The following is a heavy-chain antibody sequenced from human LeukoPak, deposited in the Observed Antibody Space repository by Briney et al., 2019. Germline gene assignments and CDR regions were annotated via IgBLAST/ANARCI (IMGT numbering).Heavy chain of an antibody. CDR3: AKRPLAVAAVDY. V-gene: IGHV3-23*01. CDR2: INANSGTT. CDR1: GFAFSFYA. Sequence: PGGSLRLSCAASGFAFSFYAMSWLRQPPGKGLEWVSTINANSGTTSYADSVKGRFTISRDNSKNTLYLQMNSLRAEDTAVYYCAKRPLAVAAVDYWGQGTLVTVSS. J-gene: IGHJ4*02. D-gene: IGHD6-19*01.